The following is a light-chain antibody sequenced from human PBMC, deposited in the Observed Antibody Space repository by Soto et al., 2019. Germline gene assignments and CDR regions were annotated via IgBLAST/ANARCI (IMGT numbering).Light chain of an antibody. J-gene: IGLJ3*02. CDR2: EVS. CDR1: SSDVGGYNY. V-gene: IGLV2-14*01. Sequence: QSVLTQPASVSGSPGQSITISCTGTSSDVGGYNYVSWYRQHPGKAPKLMIYEVSNRPSGVSNRFSGSKSGNTASLTISGLQAEDEADYYCSSYTSSSTHWVFGGGTKLTVL. CDR3: SSYTSSSTHWV.